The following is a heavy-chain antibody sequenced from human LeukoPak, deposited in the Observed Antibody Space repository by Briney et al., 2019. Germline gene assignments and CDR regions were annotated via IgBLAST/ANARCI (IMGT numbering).Heavy chain of an antibody. CDR3: TRDIRGPTDSSYGMDV. CDR2: INPNSGGT. J-gene: IGHJ6*02. Sequence: ASVKVSCKASGYTFTGYYMHWVRQAPGQGLEWMGWINPNSGGTNYAQKFQGWVTMTRDTSISTAYMELSRLRSDDTAVCYCTRDIRGPTDSSYGMDVWGQRTTVTVSS. V-gene: IGHV1-2*04. CDR1: GYTFTGYY. D-gene: IGHD1-14*01.